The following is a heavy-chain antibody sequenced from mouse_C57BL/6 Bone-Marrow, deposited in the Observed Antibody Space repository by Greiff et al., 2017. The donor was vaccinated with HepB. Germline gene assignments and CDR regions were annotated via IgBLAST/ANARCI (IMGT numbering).Heavy chain of an antibody. V-gene: IGHV2-2*01. CDR2: IWTGGST. J-gene: IGHJ4*01. D-gene: IGHD2-1*01. CDR3: ANSGGNYEYDMEY. CDR1: GFSLTSYG. Sequence: HLQQSVPGLVQPSQSLSITCTASGFSLTSYGVHWVRQSPGKGLEWLGVIWTGGSTDYNAALISRLGISKDNSKYQVFFKMNSLQADDTAIYCCANSGGNYEYDMEYWGTRPSVTVS.